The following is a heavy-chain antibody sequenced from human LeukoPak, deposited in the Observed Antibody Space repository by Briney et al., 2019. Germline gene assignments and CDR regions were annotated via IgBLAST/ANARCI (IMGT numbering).Heavy chain of an antibody. CDR2: ITVSGGTT. CDR3: AKYLTARGPPYALDV. J-gene: IGHJ6*02. CDR1: EFTLSSYA. V-gene: IGHV3-23*01. Sequence: GGSLTLSCTVSEFTLSSYAMQWVRQAPGKGLEWVSGITVSGGTTYYTASVKGRFTISRDNSKNTLYLQMNSLRAEDTAVYYCAKYLTARGPPYALDVWGQGTTVTVSS. D-gene: IGHD1-14*01.